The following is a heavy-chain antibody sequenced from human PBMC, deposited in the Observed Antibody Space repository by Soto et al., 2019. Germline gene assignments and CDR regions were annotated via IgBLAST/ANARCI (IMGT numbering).Heavy chain of an antibody. V-gene: IGHV4-30-4*01. CDR3: ARSPNGDKPKWLDP. Sequence: SETLSLTCTVSGDSITSGDYYWSWIRQPPGKGLEWIGYIFYTGTTYYNPSLRSRTTISVDPSKNQFSLQLSYVSAADTAVYFCARSPNGDKPKWLDPWGQGTLVTVSS. J-gene: IGHJ5*02. D-gene: IGHD4-17*01. CDR2: IFYTGTT. CDR1: GDSITSGDYY.